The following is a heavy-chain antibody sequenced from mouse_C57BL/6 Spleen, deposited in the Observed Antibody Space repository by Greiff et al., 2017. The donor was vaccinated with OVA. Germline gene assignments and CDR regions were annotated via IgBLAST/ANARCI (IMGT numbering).Heavy chain of an antibody. CDR2: IYPGDGDT. D-gene: IGHD3-1*01. CDR3: ARSGTSPGFAY. CDR1: GYAFSSYW. Sequence: VKLQQSGAELVKPGASVKISCKASGYAFSSYWMNWVKQRPGKGLEWIGQIYPGDGDTNYNGKFKGKATLTADKSSSTAYMQLSSLTSEDSAVYFCARSGTSPGFAYWGQGTLVTVSA. J-gene: IGHJ3*01. V-gene: IGHV1-80*01.